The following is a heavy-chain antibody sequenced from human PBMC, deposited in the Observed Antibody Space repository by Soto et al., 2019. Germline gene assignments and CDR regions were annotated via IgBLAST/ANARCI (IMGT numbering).Heavy chain of an antibody. CDR2: INPNSGGT. CDR1: GYTFTGYY. Sequence: GASVKVSCKASGYTFTGYYMHWLRQAPGQGLEWMGWINPNSGGTNYAQKFQGWVTMTRDTSISTAYMELSRLRSDDTAAYYCARAGGLLDFSGYGMDVWGQGTTVPVSS. J-gene: IGHJ6*02. V-gene: IGHV1-2*04. D-gene: IGHD1-1*01. CDR3: ARAGGLLDFSGYGMDV.